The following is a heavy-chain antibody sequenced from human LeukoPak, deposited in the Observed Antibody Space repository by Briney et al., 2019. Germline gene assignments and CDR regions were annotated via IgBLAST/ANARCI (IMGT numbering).Heavy chain of an antibody. CDR3: AKDRYGDYEAPFHYYMDA. D-gene: IGHD5-12*01. Sequence: ASVKVSCKASGYTFTSYGINWVRQAPGQGLEWMGWIRVYNGNTNYAQKLQGRVTITRDTSIDTAYMQLSRLRSDDTAVYYCAKDRYGDYEAPFHYYMDAWGRGTTVTVSS. CDR1: GYTFTSYG. J-gene: IGHJ6*03. V-gene: IGHV1-18*01. CDR2: IRVYNGNT.